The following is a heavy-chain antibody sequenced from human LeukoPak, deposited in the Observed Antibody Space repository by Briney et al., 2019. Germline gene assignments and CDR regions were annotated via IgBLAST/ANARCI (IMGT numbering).Heavy chain of an antibody. Sequence: PGPQVKVSCKASGGTFSDYALNWVRQAPGQGLEWMGVFIPILGTANSTQKFQDRVTITADISTNTVYMELSSLRSEDTAVYFCAGIPVFGVVLHQEPVWGKGTTVTVSS. D-gene: IGHD3-3*01. V-gene: IGHV1-69*06. CDR1: GGTFSDYA. CDR3: AGIPVFGVVLHQEPV. J-gene: IGHJ6*04. CDR2: FIPILGTA.